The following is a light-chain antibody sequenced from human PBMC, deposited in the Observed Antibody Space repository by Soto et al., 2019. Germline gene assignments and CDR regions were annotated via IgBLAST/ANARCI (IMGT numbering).Light chain of an antibody. CDR3: QHSSAFSVT. CDR2: KAS. CDR1: QSIGDL. V-gene: IGKV1-5*03. Sequence: IQMTQYPSNRSASFEDRVTITCRASQSIGDLLARYQQKPGEAPKLLIYKASYLESGVPSRFSGSASGTEVTLTISSLKPEDRSTYYCQHSSAFSVTFGQGTKVDI. J-gene: IGKJ1*01.